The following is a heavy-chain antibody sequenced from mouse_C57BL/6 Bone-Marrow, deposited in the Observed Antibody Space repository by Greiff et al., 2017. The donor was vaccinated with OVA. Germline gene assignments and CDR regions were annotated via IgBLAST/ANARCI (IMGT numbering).Heavy chain of an antibody. CDR2: IYPRSGNT. J-gene: IGHJ2*01. CDR3: ARPQLRPFFDY. V-gene: IGHV1-81*01. CDR1: GYTFTSYG. D-gene: IGHD3-2*02. Sequence: QVQLKESGAELARPGASVKLSCKASGYTFTSYGISWVKQRTGQGLEWIGEIYPRSGNTYYNEKFKGKATLTADKSSSTAYMELRSLPSEDSAVYFCARPQLRPFFDYWGQGTTLTVSS.